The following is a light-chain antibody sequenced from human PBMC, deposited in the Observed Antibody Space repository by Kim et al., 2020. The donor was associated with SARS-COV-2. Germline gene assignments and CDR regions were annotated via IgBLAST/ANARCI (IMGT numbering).Light chain of an antibody. CDR3: QQADTFPWT. CDR1: QGVLTW. V-gene: IGKV1-12*01. Sequence: ASVGDRVTITCRASQGVLTWLAWYQQKPGQAPKVLIYAASNLQRGVPSRFSGSGSGTDFTLTISSLQPEDVATYYCQQADTFPWTFGQGTKVEIK. CDR2: AAS. J-gene: IGKJ1*01.